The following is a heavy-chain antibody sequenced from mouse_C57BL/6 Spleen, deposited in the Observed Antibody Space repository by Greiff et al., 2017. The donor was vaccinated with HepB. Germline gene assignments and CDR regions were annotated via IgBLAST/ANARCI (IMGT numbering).Heavy chain of an antibody. Sequence: LVKPGASVKRSCTASGYTFTEYTINWVKQRSGQGLEWIGWFYPGSGSIKYNEKFKDKATWSADKSSSTVYMELSRWTSEDSAVYFRGRQEEDYGGSYWYFDVGGTGTTVTVSS. V-gene: IGHV1-62-2*01. CDR2: FYPGSGSI. J-gene: IGHJ1*03. CDR1: GYTFTEYT. D-gene: IGHD1-1*01. CDR3: GRQEEDYGGSYWYFDV.